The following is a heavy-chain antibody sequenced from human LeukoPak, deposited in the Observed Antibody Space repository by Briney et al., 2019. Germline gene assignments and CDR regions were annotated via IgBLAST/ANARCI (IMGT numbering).Heavy chain of an antibody. V-gene: IGHV3-53*01. CDR3: ARTHYFDSGGYWPFNF. CDR1: GFSVSSFS. CDR2: IYSAGVT. D-gene: IGHD3-22*01. J-gene: IGHJ4*02. Sequence: GGSLTLSCAASGFSVSSFSMTWLRQAPGKGLDWVSVIYSAGVTYYADSVRGRFTISRDNSKNTLCLQMISLRAEDTAVYYCARTHYFDSGGYWPFNFWGKGTLVTVS.